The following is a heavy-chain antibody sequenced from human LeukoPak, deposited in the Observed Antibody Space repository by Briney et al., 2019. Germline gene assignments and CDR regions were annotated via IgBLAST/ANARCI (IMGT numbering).Heavy chain of an antibody. CDR1: GFTFSDYY. CDR3: ARQSSSSWYHYYYYYYGMDV. J-gene: IGHJ6*04. CDR2: ISSSSSYT. Sequence: GALRLSCAASGFTFSDYYMSWIRQAPGKGLEWVSYISSSSSYTNYADSVKGRFTISRDNAKNSLYLQMNSLRAEDTAVYYCARQSSSSWYHYYYYYYGMDVWGKGTTVTVSS. D-gene: IGHD6-13*01. V-gene: IGHV3-11*06.